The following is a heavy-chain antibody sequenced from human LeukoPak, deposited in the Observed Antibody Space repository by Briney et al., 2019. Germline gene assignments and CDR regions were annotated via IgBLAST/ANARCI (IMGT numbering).Heavy chain of an antibody. CDR2: ISSSSSTI. J-gene: IGHJ6*03. D-gene: IGHD2-2*01. Sequence: QPGGSLRLSCAASGFTFSSYSMNWVRQAPGKGLEWVSYISSSSSTIYYADSVKGRFTISRDNAKNSLYLQMNSLRAEDTAVYYCARDETAEYHLLLRYYYYYYMDVWGKGTTVTVSS. CDR1: GFTFSSYS. V-gene: IGHV3-48*01. CDR3: ARDETAEYHLLLRYYYYYYMDV.